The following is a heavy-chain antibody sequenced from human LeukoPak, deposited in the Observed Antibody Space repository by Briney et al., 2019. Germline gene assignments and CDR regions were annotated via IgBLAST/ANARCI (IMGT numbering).Heavy chain of an antibody. Sequence: ASGPTLVKPTQTLTLTCTFSGFSLSTSGVGVGWIRQPPGKALEWLAVIYWNDDKRYSPALKSRLIITKDTSKNQVVLTMTNMDPVDTATYYCAHRGDITMVRGVSPIRGWFDPWGQGTLVTVSS. CDR2: IYWNDDK. D-gene: IGHD3-10*01. CDR1: GFSLSTSGVG. J-gene: IGHJ5*02. CDR3: AHRGDITMVRGVSPIRGWFDP. V-gene: IGHV2-5*01.